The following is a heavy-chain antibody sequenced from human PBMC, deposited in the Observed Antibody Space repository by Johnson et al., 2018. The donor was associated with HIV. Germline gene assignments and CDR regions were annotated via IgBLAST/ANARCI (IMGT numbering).Heavy chain of an antibody. CDR1: GFTFNNYG. V-gene: IGHV3-30*02. Sequence: QVQLVESGGGVVQPGGSLRLSCAASGFTFNNYGMHWVRQAPGKGLEWVAFIRYDGSAKYYADSVKGRFTISRDSPKNTLNLQMNSLRAEDTAVYYCARAGLDAFDIWGQGTMVTVSS. CDR2: IRYDGSAK. CDR3: ARAGLDAFDI. J-gene: IGHJ3*02.